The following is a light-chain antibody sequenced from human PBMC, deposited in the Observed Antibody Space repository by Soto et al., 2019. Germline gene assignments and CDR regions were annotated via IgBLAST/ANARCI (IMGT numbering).Light chain of an antibody. V-gene: IGKV1-5*03. CDR3: QHYNSYPWT. CDR2: KAS. CDR1: QSISTW. J-gene: IGKJ1*01. Sequence: DIQMTQSPSTLSASVGDRVTITCRASQSISTWLASYQQKPGKAPKLLNYKASSLERGVPSRFRGSGSGTELTLTISRLQPDDFAPYYCQHYNSYPWTFGQGTKGEFK.